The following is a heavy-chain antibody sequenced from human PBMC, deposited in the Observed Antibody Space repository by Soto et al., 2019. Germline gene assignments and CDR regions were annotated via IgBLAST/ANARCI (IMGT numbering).Heavy chain of an antibody. Sequence: EVQLVESGGGLVKPGGSLRLSCGASGFTFTNYNLNWVLQAPGKGLEWVSSISSSSSHLYYADSVTGRFTISRDNAKNSLYLQMNSLRAEDTAVYFCARDVEEMVAQTHTYYYYYGMDVWGQGTTGTVSS. D-gene: IGHD2-8*01. J-gene: IGHJ6*02. CDR2: ISSSSSHL. CDR3: ARDVEEMVAQTHTYYYYYGMDV. V-gene: IGHV3-21*01. CDR1: GFTFTNYN.